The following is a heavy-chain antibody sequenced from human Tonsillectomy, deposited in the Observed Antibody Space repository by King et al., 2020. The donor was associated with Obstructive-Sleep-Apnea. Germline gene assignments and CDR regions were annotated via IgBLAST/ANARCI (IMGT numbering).Heavy chain of an antibody. CDR3: ARSLSSKWYAFDY. Sequence: VQLVESGGGLVQPGESLRLSCAASGITVRSNYINWVRQAPGKGLEWVSVIYSVGSTNYADSVKDRFTVSRDNSKNTLYLQMNNLTVEDTAVYYCARSLSSKWYAFDYWGQGTLVTVSS. CDR1: GITVRSNY. D-gene: IGHD2-2*01. CDR2: IYSVGST. J-gene: IGHJ4*02. V-gene: IGHV3-66*01.